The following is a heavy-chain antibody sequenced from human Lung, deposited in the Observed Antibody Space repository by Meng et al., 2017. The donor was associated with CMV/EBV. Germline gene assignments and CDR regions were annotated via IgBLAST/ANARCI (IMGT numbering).Heavy chain of an antibody. Sequence: ASXXVSXKTSGYTFAGYYMNWVRQAPGQGLEWIGWIIPYSGATEYAQKFRGRVTMTRDTSTSTAYMELTSLTSDDSAVYFCAREGSVHLTTFEFWGQGTLVTFSS. J-gene: IGHJ4*02. CDR3: AREGSVHLTTFEF. CDR1: GYTFAGYY. CDR2: IIPYSGAT. V-gene: IGHV1-2*02. D-gene: IGHD1-1*01.